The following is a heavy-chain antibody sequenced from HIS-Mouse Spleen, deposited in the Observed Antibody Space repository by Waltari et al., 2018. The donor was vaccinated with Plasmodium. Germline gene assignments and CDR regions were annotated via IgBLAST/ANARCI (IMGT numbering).Heavy chain of an antibody. V-gene: IGHV3-21*01. CDR1: GGSIRSSSYL. D-gene: IGHD1-26*01. J-gene: IGHJ3*02. CDR3: ARVGATDAFDI. CDR2: ISSSSSYI. Sequence: LQLQESGPGLVKPSEPLSPTCTVSGGSIRSSSYLWGWIRQPPGKGLEWVSSISSSSSYIYYADSVKGRFTISRDNAKNSLYLQMNSLRAEDTAVYYCARVGATDAFDIWGQGTMVTVSS.